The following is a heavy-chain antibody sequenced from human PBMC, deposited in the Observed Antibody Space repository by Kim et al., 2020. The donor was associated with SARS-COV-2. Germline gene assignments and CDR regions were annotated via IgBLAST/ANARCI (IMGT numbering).Heavy chain of an antibody. Sequence: GGSLRLSCAASGFTFDDYAMHWVRQAPGKGLEWVSGISWNSGSIGYADSVKGRFTISRDNAKNSLYLQMNSLRAEDTALYYCAAFGESDYWGQGTLVTVS. CDR1: GFTFDDYA. CDR2: ISWNSGSI. D-gene: IGHD3-10*01. V-gene: IGHV3-9*01. CDR3: AAFGESDY. J-gene: IGHJ4*02.